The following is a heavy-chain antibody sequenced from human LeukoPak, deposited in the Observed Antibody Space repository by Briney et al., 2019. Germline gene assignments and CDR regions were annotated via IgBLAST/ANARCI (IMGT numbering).Heavy chain of an antibody. Sequence: PGGSLRLSCAASGFTFDDYAMHWVRQAPGKGLEWVSGISWNSGSIGYADSVKGRFTISRDNAKNSLYLQMNSLRAEDTASYYCAKDMKVVITTSLDYWGQGTLVTVSS. CDR3: AKDMKVVITTSLDY. CDR1: GFTFDDYA. D-gene: IGHD3-22*01. CDR2: ISWNSGSI. V-gene: IGHV3-9*01. J-gene: IGHJ4*02.